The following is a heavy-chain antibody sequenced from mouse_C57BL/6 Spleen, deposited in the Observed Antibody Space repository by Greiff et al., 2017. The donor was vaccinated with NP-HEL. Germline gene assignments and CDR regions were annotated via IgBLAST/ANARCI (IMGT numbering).Heavy chain of an antibody. V-gene: IGHV1-81*01. J-gene: IGHJ3*01. D-gene: IGHD2-4*01. CDR1: GYTFTSYG. CDR3: ARYYYDYDEAY. CDR2: IYPRSGNT. Sequence: QVQLKESGAELARPGASVSLSCKASGYTFTSYGLSWVKQRTGQGLEWIGEIYPRSGNTYYNEKFKGKATLTADKSSSTAYMELRSLTSEDSAVYFCARYYYDYDEAYWGQGTLVTVSA.